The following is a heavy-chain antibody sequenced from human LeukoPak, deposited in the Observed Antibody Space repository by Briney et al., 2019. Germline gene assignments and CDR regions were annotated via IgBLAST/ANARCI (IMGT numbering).Heavy chain of an antibody. D-gene: IGHD6-13*01. CDR3: ARHTVRSGSSSWHRGSIYYYYYMDV. J-gene: IGHJ6*03. CDR2: INHSGST. Sequence: SETLSLTCAVYGGSFSGYYWSWIRQPPGKGLEWIGEINHSGSTNYNPSLKSRVTISVDTSKNQFSLKLSSVTAADTAVYYCARHTVRSGSSSWHRGSIYYYYYMDVWGKGTTVTISS. CDR1: GGSFSGYY. V-gene: IGHV4-34*01.